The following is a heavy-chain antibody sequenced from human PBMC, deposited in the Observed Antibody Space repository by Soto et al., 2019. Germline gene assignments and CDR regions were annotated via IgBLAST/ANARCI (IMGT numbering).Heavy chain of an antibody. D-gene: IGHD3-3*01. CDR3: ARHGLRFLEWLSQPPHNWFDP. V-gene: IGHV5-51*01. CDR1: GYSFTSYW. J-gene: IGHJ5*02. CDR2: IYPGDSDT. Sequence: PGESLKISCKGSGYSFTSYWIGWVRQMPGKGLEWMGIIYPGDSDTRYSPSFQGQVTISADKSISTAYLQWSSLKASDTAMYYCARHGLRFLEWLSQPPHNWFDPWGQGTLVTVSS.